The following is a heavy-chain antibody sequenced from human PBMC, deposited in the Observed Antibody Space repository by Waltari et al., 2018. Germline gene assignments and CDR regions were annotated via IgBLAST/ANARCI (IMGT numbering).Heavy chain of an antibody. CDR2: IIPILGIA. CDR3: ASGSLSITGTTYDAFDI. D-gene: IGHD1-7*01. J-gene: IGHJ3*02. CDR1: GGTFSSYA. Sequence: QVQLVQSGAEVKKPGSSVKVSCKASGGTFSSYAISWVRQAPGPGLEWMGGIIPILGIANYAQKFQGRVTITADKSTSTAYMELSSLRSEDTAVYYCASGSLSITGTTYDAFDIWGQGTMVTVSS. V-gene: IGHV1-69*10.